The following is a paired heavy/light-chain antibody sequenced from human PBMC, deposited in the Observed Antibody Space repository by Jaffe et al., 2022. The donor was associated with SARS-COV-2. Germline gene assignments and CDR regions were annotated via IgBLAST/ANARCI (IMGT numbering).Light chain of an antibody. J-gene: IGLJ2*01. CDR1: SSDVGAYNY. Sequence: QSALTQPPSASGSPGQSVTISCTGTSSDVGAYNYVSWYKQHPGKAPKLMIYEVSKRPSGVPDRFSGSKSGNTASLTVSGLQAEDEADFYCSSYAGSNNFVVFGGGTKLTVL. CDR2: EVS. V-gene: IGLV2-8*01. CDR3: SSYAGSNNFVV.
Heavy chain of an antibody. J-gene: IGHJ4*02. CDR1: GGPISSFY. CDR3: ASAIKVAGPLFDY. CDR2: IYYSGGT. Sequence: QVQLQESGPGLVKPSETLSLTCTVSGGPISSFYWSWIRQSPGKGLEWIGYIYYSGGTNYNPSLKSRVTISLDTPKSQVSLKLSSVTAADTAVYYCASAIKVAGPLFDYWGQGTLVTVPS. V-gene: IGHV4-59*01. D-gene: IGHD6-19*01.